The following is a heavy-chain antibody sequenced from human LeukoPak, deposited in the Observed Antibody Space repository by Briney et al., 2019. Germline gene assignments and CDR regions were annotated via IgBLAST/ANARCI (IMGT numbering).Heavy chain of an antibody. CDR3: IRTRAMDV. CDR2: INSDGSIT. V-gene: IGHV3-74*01. Sequence: GGSLRRSCVASGFSCSSYWVHWVRQAPGKGLVWVSCINSDGSITSYADSVKGRFTISRDNAKNTLYLQMNSLRAEDTAVYYCIRTRAMDVWGQGTTVTVSS. CDR1: GFSCSSYW. J-gene: IGHJ6*02.